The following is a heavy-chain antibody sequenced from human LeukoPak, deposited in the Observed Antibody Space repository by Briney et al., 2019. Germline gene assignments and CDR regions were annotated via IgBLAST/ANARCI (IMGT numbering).Heavy chain of an antibody. Sequence: GGSLRLSCAASGFTFSSYWMSWVRQAPGKGLEWVSYISSSGSSIYYADSVKGRFTISRDNAKNSLYLQMNSLRVEDTAVYYCARYSPNFDYWGQGTLVIVSA. V-gene: IGHV3-48*04. CDR2: ISSSGSSI. J-gene: IGHJ4*02. CDR3: ARYSPNFDY. CDR1: GFTFSSYW. D-gene: IGHD5-18*01.